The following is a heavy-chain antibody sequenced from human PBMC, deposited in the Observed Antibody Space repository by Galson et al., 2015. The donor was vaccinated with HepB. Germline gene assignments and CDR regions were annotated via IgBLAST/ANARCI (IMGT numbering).Heavy chain of an antibody. CDR1: GGSFSGYY. J-gene: IGHJ4*02. CDR2: INHSGST. V-gene: IGHV4-34*01. D-gene: IGHD2-15*01. CDR3: AKGGGGYCSGGSCRPLRY. Sequence: ETLSLTCAVYGGSFSGYYWSWTRQPPGKGLEWIGEINHSGSTNYNPSLKSRVTISVDTSKNQFSLKLSSVTAADTAVYYCAKGGGGYCSGGSCRPLRYWGQGTLVTVSS.